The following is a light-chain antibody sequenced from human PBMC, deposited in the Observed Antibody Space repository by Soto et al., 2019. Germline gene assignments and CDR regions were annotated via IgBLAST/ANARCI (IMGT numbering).Light chain of an antibody. CDR3: KHYGNSRT. CDR1: QSVRSYY. J-gene: IGKJ1*01. CDR2: GAS. V-gene: IGKV3-20*01. Sequence: EIVLTQSPGTLSLSPGERATLSCRASQSVRSYYLAWYQQRPGQAPRLLIYGASTRATGIPDRFSGSGSGTDFTLTISRLEPEDFALYYCKHYGNSRTFGQGTKV.